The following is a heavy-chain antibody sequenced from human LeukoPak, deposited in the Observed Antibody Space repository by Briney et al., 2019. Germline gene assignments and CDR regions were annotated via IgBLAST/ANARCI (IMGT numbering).Heavy chain of an antibody. CDR2: INTGGSTI. D-gene: IGHD2-2*01. V-gene: IGHV3-48*03. Sequence: HAGGSLRLSCTASGLTFSSYEMNWVRQAPGKGLEWLSYINTGGSTIFYTDSLKGRFTISRDNAKKLLYLQMNSLSSEDTAIYYCARRYCSSSSCLLDYWGQGTLVTVSS. CDR1: GLTFSSYE. J-gene: IGHJ4*02. CDR3: ARRYCSSSSCLLDY.